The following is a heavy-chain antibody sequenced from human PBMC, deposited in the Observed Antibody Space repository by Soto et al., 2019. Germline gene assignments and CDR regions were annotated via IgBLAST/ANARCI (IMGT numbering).Heavy chain of an antibody. V-gene: IGHV3-11*06. CDR1: GFTFSDHY. CDR2: SSNSGSFT. D-gene: IGHD1-1*01. J-gene: IGHJ4*02. CDR3: VRSGDNYNLLDY. Sequence: GGSLRLSCAASGFTFSDHYMSWIRQAPGKGLEWIGYSSNSGSFTRYADSVKGRFSISRDNAKNSQYLQINSLRGDDTAIYYCVRSGDNYNLLDYWGQGTPVTVSS.